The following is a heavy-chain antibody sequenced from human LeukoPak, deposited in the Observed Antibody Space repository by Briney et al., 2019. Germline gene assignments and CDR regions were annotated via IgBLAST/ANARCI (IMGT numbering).Heavy chain of an antibody. CDR3: AKGNCRGTSCYSDY. V-gene: IGHV3-23*01. Sequence: PGGSLRLSCAASGFTFSSYAMRWVRQAPGKGLEWVSGISGSGGSTYYADSVKGRFTIARDNSKNTLYLQMNSLRAEDTAVYYCAKGNCRGTSCYSDYWGQGTLVTVCS. CDR2: ISGSGGST. D-gene: IGHD2-2*02. J-gene: IGHJ4*02. CDR1: GFTFSSYA.